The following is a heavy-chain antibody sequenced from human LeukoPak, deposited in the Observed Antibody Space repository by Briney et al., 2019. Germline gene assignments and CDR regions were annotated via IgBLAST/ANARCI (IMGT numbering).Heavy chain of an antibody. CDR1: GFTFSSYA. V-gene: IGHV3-23*01. D-gene: IGHD3-10*01. Sequence: GGSLRLSCAASGFTFSSYAMSWVRQAPGKGLEWVSAISGSGGSTYYADSVKGRFTISRDNSKNTLYLQMNSLRAEDTAVYYCASNKYGSGYYYGMDVWGQGTTVTVSS. CDR3: ASNKYGSGYYYGMDV. CDR2: ISGSGGST. J-gene: IGHJ6*02.